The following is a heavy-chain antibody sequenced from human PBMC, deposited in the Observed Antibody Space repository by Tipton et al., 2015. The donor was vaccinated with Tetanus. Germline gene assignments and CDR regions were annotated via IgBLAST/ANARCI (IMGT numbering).Heavy chain of an antibody. CDR2: INHSGST. CDR3: ARVLPVNRAG. J-gene: IGHJ4*02. CDR1: GGSFSAYY. D-gene: IGHD4-17*01. Sequence: TLSLTCAVYGGSFSAYYWSWIRQSPGKGLEWIGEINHSGSTTYSPSFKSRVTISVDTPKNQFSVRLTSVTAADTAVYYCARVLPVNRAGWGQGTLVTVSS. V-gene: IGHV4-34*01.